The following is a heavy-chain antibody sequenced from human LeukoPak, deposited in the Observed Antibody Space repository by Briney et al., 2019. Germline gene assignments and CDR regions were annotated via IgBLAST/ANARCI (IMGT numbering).Heavy chain of an antibody. CDR2: IYTSGST. D-gene: IGHD3-3*01. J-gene: IGHJ5*02. V-gene: IGHV4-4*07. CDR3: ARETTAYYDFWSGYYGWFDP. CDR1: GDSISYYY. Sequence: SETLSLTCTVSGDSISYYYWTWIRQPAEKGLEWIGRIYTSGSTNYNPSLKSRVTMSVDTSKNQFSLKLSSMTAADTAVYYCARETTAYYDFWSGYYGWFDPWGQGTLVTVSS.